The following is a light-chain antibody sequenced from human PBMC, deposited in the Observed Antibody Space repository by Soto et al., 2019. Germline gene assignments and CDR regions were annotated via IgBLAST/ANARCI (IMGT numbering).Light chain of an antibody. CDR2: DAS. Sequence: EIVLTQSPGTLSLSPGERATLSCRASQSLSSSQLAWYQQKPGQAPRLLIHDASSRATGISDRFTGSGSGTDFTITITKLEPEDFAVYYCQQYGSSPRTFGLGTKVEI. V-gene: IGKV3-20*01. J-gene: IGKJ1*01. CDR3: QQYGSSPRT. CDR1: QSLSSSQ.